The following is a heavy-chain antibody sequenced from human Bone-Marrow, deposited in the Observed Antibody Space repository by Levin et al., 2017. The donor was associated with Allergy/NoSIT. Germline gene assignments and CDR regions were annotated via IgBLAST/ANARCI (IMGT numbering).Heavy chain of an antibody. V-gene: IGHV4-61*02. J-gene: IGHJ5*02. Sequence: PSETLSLTCTVSGDSSRSDIYYWSWIRQPAGKGLQWIGRIYSSGDTNYNPSLKSRVTISVDTSKNQFSLKLSSVTAADTAVYYCARDSRYCSGFNCYHWFDPWGQGILVTVSS. CDR1: GDSSRSDIYY. D-gene: IGHD2-15*01. CDR3: ARDSRYCSGFNCYHWFDP. CDR2: IYSSGDT.